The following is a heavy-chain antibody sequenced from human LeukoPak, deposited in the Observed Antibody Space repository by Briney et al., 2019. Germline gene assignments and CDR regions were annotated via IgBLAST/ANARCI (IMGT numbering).Heavy chain of an antibody. J-gene: IGHJ4*02. CDR2: INPSGGST. CDR3: AREVKYYDSSGYPDY. V-gene: IGHV1-46*01. Sequence: GPSVKVSCKASGYTFTSYYMHWVRQAPGQGLEWMGIINPSGGSTSYAQKFQGRVTMTRDTSTSTVYMELSSLRSEDTAVYYCAREVKYYDSSGYPDYWGQGTLVTVSS. D-gene: IGHD3-22*01. CDR1: GYTFTSYY.